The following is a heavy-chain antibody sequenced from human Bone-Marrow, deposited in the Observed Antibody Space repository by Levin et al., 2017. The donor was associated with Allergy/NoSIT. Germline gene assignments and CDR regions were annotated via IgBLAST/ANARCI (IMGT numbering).Heavy chain of an antibody. J-gene: IGHJ2*01. CDR3: AKRFGAAYWYFDL. D-gene: IGHD3-16*01. CDR1: GYPFRSYA. V-gene: IGHV7-4-1*02. Sequence: ASVKVSCKASGYPFRSYAIDWVRQAPGQGLEWMGWINTNTGNPTYAQAFTGRVVFSLDTSVSTAYMQINNLKAEDTAVYFCAKRFGAAYWYFDLWGRGTQVTVSS. CDR2: INTNTGNP.